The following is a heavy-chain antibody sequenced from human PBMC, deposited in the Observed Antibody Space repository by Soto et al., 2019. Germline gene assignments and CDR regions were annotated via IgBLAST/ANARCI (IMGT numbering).Heavy chain of an antibody. Sequence: QVQRVQSGAEVKKPGSSVKVSCKASGGTFSSYAISWVRQAPGQGLEWMGGIIPIFGTANYAQKFQGRVTITADESTSMGYMQLSSLRSVDTAVYYCARDHGSYYFDYWGQGTLVTVSS. CDR1: GGTFSSYA. V-gene: IGHV1-69*12. D-gene: IGHD5-12*01. J-gene: IGHJ4*02. CDR3: ARDHGSYYFDY. CDR2: IIPIFGTA.